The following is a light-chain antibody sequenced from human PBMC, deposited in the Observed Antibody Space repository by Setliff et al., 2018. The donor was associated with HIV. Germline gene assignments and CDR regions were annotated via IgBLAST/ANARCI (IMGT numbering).Light chain of an antibody. V-gene: IGLV2-14*01. J-gene: IGLJ1*01. Sequence: QSVLAQPASVSGPPGQSISISCSGTSSDVGGYNYVSWYQHHPGKAPKLIISEVSNRPSGVSNRFSGSKSGNTASLTISGLQAEDEADYFCTSYTTNTARVFGTGTKVTVL. CDR2: EVS. CDR3: TSYTTNTARV. CDR1: SSDVGGYNY.